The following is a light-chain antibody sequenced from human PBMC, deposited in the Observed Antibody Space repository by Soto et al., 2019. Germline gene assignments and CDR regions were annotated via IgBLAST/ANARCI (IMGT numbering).Light chain of an antibody. J-gene: IGKJ4*01. V-gene: IGKV1-9*01. CDR2: SAS. CDR3: QQANSFPLT. Sequence: DIQLTQSPSVLSASVGDTVTITCRASQALSNYLAWYQQKPGKAPDLLIYSASTLQSGVPSRFSGSGSGTDFTLIISSLQPEDFAIYYCQQANSFPLTFGGGTKVDIK. CDR1: QALSNY.